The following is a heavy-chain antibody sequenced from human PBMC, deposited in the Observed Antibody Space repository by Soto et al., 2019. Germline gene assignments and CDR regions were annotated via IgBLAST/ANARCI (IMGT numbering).Heavy chain of an antibody. CDR1: GGTFSSYA. V-gene: IGHV1-69*13. CDR2: LIPIFGTA. D-gene: IGHD3-10*01. J-gene: IGHJ6*02. CDR3: ASSMYYYVSGSNLGGMDV. Sequence: SVKVSCPASGGTFSSYAISWVRPAPGQGLEWMGGLIPIFGTANYAQKFQGRVTITADESTSTAYMELSSLRSEDTAVYYCASSMYYYVSGSNLGGMDVWGQ.